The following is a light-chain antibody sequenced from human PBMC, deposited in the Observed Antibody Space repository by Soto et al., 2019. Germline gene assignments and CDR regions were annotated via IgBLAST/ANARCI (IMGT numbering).Light chain of an antibody. CDR3: MQALRTPIT. Sequence: DIVMTESPLSLTFTPVEAASISFESGQRLLHSDGYNYLDWYLQKPGQSPQLLIYLGSSRASGVPDRFSGNGSGTDFTLKISRVEAEDVGVYYCMQALRTPITFGQGTRLEIK. V-gene: IGKV2-28*01. J-gene: IGKJ5*01. CDR1: QRLLHSDGYNY. CDR2: LGS.